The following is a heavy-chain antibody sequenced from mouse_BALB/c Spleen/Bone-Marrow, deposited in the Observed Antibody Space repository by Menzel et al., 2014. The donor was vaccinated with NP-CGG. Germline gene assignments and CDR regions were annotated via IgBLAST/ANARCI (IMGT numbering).Heavy chain of an antibody. V-gene: IGHV2-4*02. CDR2: IWSGGST. CDR1: GFSVISYG. J-gene: IGHJ4*01. Sequence: VMLVESGPGLVQPSQSLFITCTVSGFSVISYGVHWVRQPPGKGLEWLGVIWSGGSTDYNAAFISRLSISKDNSESQVFFKMNSLQADDTAIYYCARNDYGNPHYAMDYWGQGTSVTVSS. CDR3: ARNDYGNPHYAMDY. D-gene: IGHD2-1*01.